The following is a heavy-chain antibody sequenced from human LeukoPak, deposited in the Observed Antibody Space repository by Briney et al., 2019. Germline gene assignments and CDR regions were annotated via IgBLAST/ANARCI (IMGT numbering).Heavy chain of an antibody. V-gene: IGHV3-9*01. J-gene: IGHJ6*02. D-gene: IGHD3-16*01. CDR2: ISWNRGSI. CDR1: GFTFDDYA. CDR3: ARGGLYYYYGMDV. Sequence: GGSLRLSCAASGFTFDDYAMQWVRQAPGKGLEWVSGISWNRGSIGYADSVKGRFTLSRDNANNSLYLQMNSLRAEDTALYYCARGGLYYYYGMDVWGQGTTVTVSS.